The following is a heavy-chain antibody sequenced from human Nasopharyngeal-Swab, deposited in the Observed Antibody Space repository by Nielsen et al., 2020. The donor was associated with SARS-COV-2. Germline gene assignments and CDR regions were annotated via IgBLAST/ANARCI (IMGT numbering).Heavy chain of an antibody. CDR1: GFIFSNYA. CDR3: ARAGALDTTIEH. V-gene: IGHV3-30*04. D-gene: IGHD3-3*01. J-gene: IGHJ1*01. Sequence: GESLKISCAASGFIFSNYAMYWVRQPPGKGLEWVAYISYDGSTTYDADSVKGRLTISRDNSKTKLFLQMTSLRSEDTAVYYCARAGALDTTIEHWGQGNLVTVSS. CDR2: ISYDGSTT.